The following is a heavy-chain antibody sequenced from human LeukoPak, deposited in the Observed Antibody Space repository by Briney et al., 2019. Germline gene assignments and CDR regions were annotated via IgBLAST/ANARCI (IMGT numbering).Heavy chain of an antibody. CDR1: GGSISSYY. J-gene: IGHJ6*02. CDR2: IYYSGST. D-gene: IGHD6-13*01. V-gene: IGHV4-59*01. CDR3: ARDLGSSWPNYYYYGMDV. Sequence: SETLSLTCTVSGGSISSYYWSWIRQPPGKGLEWIGYIYYSGSTNYNPSLKSRVTISVDTSKNQFSLKLSSVTAADTAVYYCARDLGSSWPNYYYYGMDVWGQGTTVTVSS.